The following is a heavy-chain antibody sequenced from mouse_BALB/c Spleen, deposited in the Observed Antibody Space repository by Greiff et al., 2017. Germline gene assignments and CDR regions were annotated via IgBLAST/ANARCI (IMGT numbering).Heavy chain of an antibody. J-gene: IGHJ2*01. CDR2: IDPENGNT. CDR3: ARSLRYFDY. V-gene: IGHV14-1*02. Sequence: EVQLQQSGAELVRPGALVKLSCKASGFNIKDDYMHWVKQRPEQGMEGIGWIDPENGNTIYDPKFQGKASITADTSSNTAYLQLSSLTSEDTAVYYCARSLRYFDYWGQGTTLTVSS. CDR1: GFNIKDDY.